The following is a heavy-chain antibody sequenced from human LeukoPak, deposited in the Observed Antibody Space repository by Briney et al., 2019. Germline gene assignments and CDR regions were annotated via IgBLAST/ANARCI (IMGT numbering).Heavy chain of an antibody. CDR1: GGSISSGSYY. J-gene: IGHJ3*02. CDR2: IYHSGST. V-gene: IGHV4-39*07. Sequence: SETLSLTCTVSGGSISSGSYYWSWIRQPAGKGLEWIGSIYHSGSTYYNPSLKSRVTISVDTSKNQFSLKLSSVTAADTAVYYCARDSRNLAAAGTGSDAFDIWGQGTMVTVSS. D-gene: IGHD6-13*01. CDR3: ARDSRNLAAAGTGSDAFDI.